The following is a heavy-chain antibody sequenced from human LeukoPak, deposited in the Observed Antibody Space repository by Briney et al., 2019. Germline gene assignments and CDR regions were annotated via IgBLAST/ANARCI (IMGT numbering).Heavy chain of an antibody. CDR1: GFAFSSGVVG. CDR2: IYWNDDT. CDR3: THTVDYGGNPNDY. J-gene: IGHJ4*02. Sequence: SGPTLLKPPQTLTLTFTFSGFAFSSGVVGVGWIRQPPGKALEWLALIYWNDDTRYSPSLKNRLTITKDTSENQVVLTLTNMEPVDTATYYCTHTVDYGGNPNDYWGQGTLVTVSS. D-gene: IGHD4-23*01. V-gene: IGHV2-5*01.